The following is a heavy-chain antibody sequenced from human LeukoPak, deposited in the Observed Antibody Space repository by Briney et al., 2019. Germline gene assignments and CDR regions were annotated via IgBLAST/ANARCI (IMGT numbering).Heavy chain of an antibody. V-gene: IGHV3-15*01. J-gene: IGHJ3*01. CDR1: GFTFRNAW. CDR3: ATDGAHYDSSGFDAFYL. CDR2: IKSKGNGGTT. Sequence: PGGSLRLSCAASGFTFRNAWMSWVRQAPGKGLEWVGRIKSKGNGGTTVYAAPVKGRFTISTDDSETTLSLQMNSLKIQDTAVYYCATDGAHYDSSGFDAFYLWGQGTMVTVSS. D-gene: IGHD3-22*01.